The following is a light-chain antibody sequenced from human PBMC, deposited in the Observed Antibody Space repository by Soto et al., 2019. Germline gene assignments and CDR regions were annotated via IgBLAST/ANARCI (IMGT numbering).Light chain of an antibody. CDR2: AAS. CDR3: QKSDTAPLT. J-gene: IGKJ1*01. V-gene: IGKV1-27*01. CDR1: QGISTY. Sequence: DIHKTQSPSSLSSSVGDRVTIGCRASQGISTYLAWYQQKQGKVPKLLXYAASTLLSGVPSRFSGSVSGTDVTITISSLKQEDGSTYYCQKSDTAPLTFGQGTKVDIK.